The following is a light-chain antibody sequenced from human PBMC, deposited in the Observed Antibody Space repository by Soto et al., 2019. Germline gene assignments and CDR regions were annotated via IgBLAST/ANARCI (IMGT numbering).Light chain of an antibody. J-gene: IGKJ5*01. CDR2: DAS. Sequence: DIQMTQSPSTLSASVGDRITITCRASESISNWLVWYQQQPGKAPKLLIYDASTLKSGVPSRFSGSGSGTEFTLTIGGLQPDDFATYYCQQFNSYPITFGQGTRLEIK. CDR3: QQFNSYPIT. V-gene: IGKV1-5*01. CDR1: ESISNW.